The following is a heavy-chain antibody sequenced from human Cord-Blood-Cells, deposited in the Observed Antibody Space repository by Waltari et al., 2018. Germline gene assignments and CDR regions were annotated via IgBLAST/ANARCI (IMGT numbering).Heavy chain of an antibody. D-gene: IGHD2-2*01. J-gene: IGHJ4*02. V-gene: IGHV4-34*01. CDR2: INHSGNT. Sequence: QVQLQQWGAGLLKPSETLSLTCAVYGGSFSGYYWSWIRQPPGKGLEWIGEINHSGNTNYNPSLKRRVTISVDTSKNQFSLKLSSVTAADTAVYYCAREGLGYCSSTSCYALDYWGQGTLVTVSS. CDR1: GGSFSGYY. CDR3: AREGLGYCSSTSCYALDY.